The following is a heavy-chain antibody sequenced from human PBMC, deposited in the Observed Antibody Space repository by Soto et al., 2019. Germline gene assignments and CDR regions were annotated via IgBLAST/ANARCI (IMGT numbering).Heavy chain of an antibody. D-gene: IGHD2-21*02. CDR1: GGSISSGGYS. V-gene: IGHV4-30-2*03. CDR3: ARQRTSVVTQAYFDV. CDR2: IYYSGST. J-gene: IGHJ4*02. Sequence: SETLSLTCAVSGGSISSGGYSWSWIRQPPGKGLEWIGSIYYSGSTYNNPSLRSRVSISIDTSKDQFSLKLKSVTAADTALYFCARQRTSVVTQAYFDVWGPGSLVTVSS.